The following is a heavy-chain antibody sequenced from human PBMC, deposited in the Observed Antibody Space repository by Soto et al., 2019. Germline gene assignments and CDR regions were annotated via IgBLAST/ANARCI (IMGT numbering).Heavy chain of an antibody. CDR1: GFSFSISP. Sequence: SLRLSCAASGFSFSISPMHWVRQAPGKGPEWVALISYDGTNKFYADSVKGRFTISRDNSKSTLYLQVDSLRPEDAAVYYCARDPKTSGGQHWAFNYSDSWGQGTLVTVSS. J-gene: IGHJ4*02. CDR2: ISYDGTNK. CDR3: ARDPKTSGGQHWAFNYSDS. D-gene: IGHD7-27*01. V-gene: IGHV3-30-3*01.